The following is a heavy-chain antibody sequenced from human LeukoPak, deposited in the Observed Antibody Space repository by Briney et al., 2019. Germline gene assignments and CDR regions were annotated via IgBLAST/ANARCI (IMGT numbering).Heavy chain of an antibody. V-gene: IGHV3-30-3*01. CDR1: GFTFSSYA. J-gene: IGHJ4*02. CDR3: ARDPRQYSSGWYYFDY. Sequence: GGSLRLSCAASGFTFSSYAMHWVRQAPGKGLEWVAVISYDGSNKYYADSVKGRFTISRDDSKSTLYLQMNSLRAEDTAVYYCARDPRQYSSGWYYFDYWGQGTLVTVSS. D-gene: IGHD6-19*01. CDR2: ISYDGSNK.